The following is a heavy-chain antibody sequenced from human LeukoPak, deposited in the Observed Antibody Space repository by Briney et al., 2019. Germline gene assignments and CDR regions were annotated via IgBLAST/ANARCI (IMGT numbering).Heavy chain of an antibody. J-gene: IGHJ3*02. CDR2: IYYSGST. CDR3: ARDRNSGYYFESAFDI. V-gene: IGHV4-59*01. CDR1: GGSISSYY. Sequence: SETLSLTCTVSGGSISSYYWSWIRQPPGKGLEWIGYIYYSGSTNYNPSLKSRVTVSVDTSKNQFSLKLSSVTAADTAVYYCARDRNSGYYFESAFDIWGQGTMVTVSS. D-gene: IGHD3-22*01.